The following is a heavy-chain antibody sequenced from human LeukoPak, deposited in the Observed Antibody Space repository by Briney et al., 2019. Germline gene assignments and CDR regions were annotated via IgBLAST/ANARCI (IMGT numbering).Heavy chain of an antibody. J-gene: IGHJ1*01. D-gene: IGHD2-21*02. CDR1: GYTFTSYY. CDR3: ARVYCGGDCYSREYFQH. Sequence: ASVKVSCKASGYTFTSYYMHWVRQAPGQGLEWMGWINPNSGGTNYAQKFQGRVTMNRDTYISTAYMELSRLRSDDTAVYFCARVYCGGDCYSREYFQHWGQGTLVTVSS. CDR2: INPNSGGT. V-gene: IGHV1-2*02.